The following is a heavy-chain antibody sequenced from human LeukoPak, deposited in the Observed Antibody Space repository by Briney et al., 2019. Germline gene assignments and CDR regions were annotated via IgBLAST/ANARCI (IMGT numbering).Heavy chain of an antibody. V-gene: IGHV3-23*01. CDR2: ISGGGGVT. CDR3: AKGREVWELLIDY. D-gene: IGHD1-26*01. CDR1: GFTLSSYA. J-gene: IGHJ4*02. Sequence: GGSLRLSCAASGFTLSSYAMSWVRQAPGKGLEWVSAISGGGGVTYYAESVAGRFTISRDNSKNTLYLQMNSLRAEDTAVYYCAKGREVWELLIDYWGQGTLVTVSS.